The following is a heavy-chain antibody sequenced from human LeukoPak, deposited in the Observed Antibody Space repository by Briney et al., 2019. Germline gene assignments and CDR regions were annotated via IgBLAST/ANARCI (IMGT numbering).Heavy chain of an antibody. CDR1: GFTFSSYA. J-gene: IGHJ4*02. CDR3: ARVRASDWDPFDS. D-gene: IGHD3-9*01. V-gene: IGHV3-23*01. Sequence: GGSLRRSCAASGFTFSSYAWSWVRQAPGKGLEWVSGISGSGDNTYYADSVKGRFTISRDNSRNTLYLQMNSLRADDSALYYCARVRASDWDPFDSRGQGTLVTVSS. CDR2: ISGSGDNT.